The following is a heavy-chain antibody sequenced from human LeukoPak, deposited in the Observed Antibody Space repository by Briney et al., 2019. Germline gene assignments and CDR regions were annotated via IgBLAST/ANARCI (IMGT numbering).Heavy chain of an antibody. CDR3: ARDFSFSNYYGSGSYSKLDY. CDR1: GFTFSSYW. J-gene: IGHJ4*02. D-gene: IGHD3-10*01. V-gene: IGHV3-7*01. Sequence: GGSLRLSCAASGFTFSSYWMSWVRRAPGKGLEWVANIKQDGSEKYYVDSVKGRFTISRDNAKNSLYLLMNSLTAEDTAVYYCARDFSFSNYYGSGSYSKLDYWGQGTLVTVSS. CDR2: IKQDGSEK.